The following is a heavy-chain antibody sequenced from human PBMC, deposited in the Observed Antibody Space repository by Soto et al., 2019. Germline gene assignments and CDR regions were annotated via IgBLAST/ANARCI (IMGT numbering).Heavy chain of an antibody. CDR1: GFTFSSYG. CDR3: AKGRGEGYISSIYYYYGMDV. V-gene: IGHV3-30*18. D-gene: IGHD3-16*01. Sequence: PGGSLRLSCAASGFTFSSYGMHWVRQAPGKGLEWVAVISYDGSNKYYADSVKGRFTISRDNSKNTLYLQMNSLRAEDTAVYYCAKGRGEGYISSIYYYYGMDVWGQGTTVTVSS. J-gene: IGHJ6*02. CDR2: ISYDGSNK.